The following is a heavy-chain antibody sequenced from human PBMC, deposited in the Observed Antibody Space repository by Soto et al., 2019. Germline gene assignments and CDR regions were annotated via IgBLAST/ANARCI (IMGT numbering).Heavy chain of an antibody. CDR2: IGGGDGKT. Sequence: QVQLVQSGTEVKKPGSSVKVSCKSSGYSFTQYVIHWVRQAPGQRLEWMGWIGGGDGKTYYSQNFQGRVTITKDTSASTAYMGLGSLISEDTAMYYGVRDYASDGCVQRDFWGEGTVVTVTS. CDR3: VRDYASDGCVQRDF. J-gene: IGHJ4*02. D-gene: IGHD2-2*01. V-gene: IGHV1-3*01. CDR1: GYSFTQYV.